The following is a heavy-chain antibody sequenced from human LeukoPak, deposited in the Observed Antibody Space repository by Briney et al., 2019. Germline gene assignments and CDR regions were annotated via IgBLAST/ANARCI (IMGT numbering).Heavy chain of an antibody. CDR1: GFTFSNYW. D-gene: IGHD1-26*01. CDR3: ARDKSVGATPFDY. V-gene: IGHV3-7*05. Sequence: GGSLRLSCAASGFTFSNYWMDWVRQAPGKGLERVANIKQDGSEKYYVDSVKGRFTISRDNAKKSLYLQMNNQRAEDTAVYYCARDKSVGATPFDYWGQGTLVTVSS. CDR2: IKQDGSEK. J-gene: IGHJ4*02.